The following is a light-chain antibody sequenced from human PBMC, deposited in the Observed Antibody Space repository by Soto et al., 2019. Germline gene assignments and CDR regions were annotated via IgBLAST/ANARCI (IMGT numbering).Light chain of an antibody. CDR2: EDS. CDR1: SSDDVSYNL. CDR3: CSYAGRV. Sequence: QSVLTTPASVSGSPGQSHTISCTGTSSDDVSYNLVSWYQQHPGKAPNLMIYEDSKRPSGVSNRFSGSKTGNTVSLIISRLQAEDEADYYCCSYAGRVFGTGTKVTVL. J-gene: IGLJ1*01. V-gene: IGLV2-23*01.